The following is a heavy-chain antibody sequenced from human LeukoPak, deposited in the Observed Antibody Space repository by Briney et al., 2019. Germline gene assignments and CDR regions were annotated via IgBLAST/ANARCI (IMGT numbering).Heavy chain of an antibody. CDR1: GGSLSSYY. D-gene: IGHD3-3*01. CDR3: ARDRRDFRSGYAWDYFGY. Sequence: SETLSLTCTVSGGSLSSYYWSWIRQPAGKGLEWIGRIYTSGSTNYNPSLKSRVTMSVDTSKNQFSLKLSSVTAADTAVYYCARDRRDFRSGYAWDYFGYWGQGTLVTVSS. V-gene: IGHV4-4*07. J-gene: IGHJ4*02. CDR2: IYTSGST.